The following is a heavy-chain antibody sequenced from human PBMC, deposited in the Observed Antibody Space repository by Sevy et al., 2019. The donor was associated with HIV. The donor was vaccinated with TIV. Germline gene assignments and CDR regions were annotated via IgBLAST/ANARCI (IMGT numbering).Heavy chain of an antibody. CDR1: GGSVTSTSYS. CDR2: IDYTGST. D-gene: IGHD6-13*01. Sequence: SETLSLTCSVSGGSVTSTSYSWGWIRQPPGKGLEWIGNIDYTGSTYYNPSLKSLVTISVDTSKNQISRNLSFVTAADTALYYCAVDFAEGPPSILYSSTWHFDYWGQGILVTVSS. V-gene: IGHV4-39*01. J-gene: IGHJ4*02. CDR3: AVDFAEGPPSILYSSTWHFDY.